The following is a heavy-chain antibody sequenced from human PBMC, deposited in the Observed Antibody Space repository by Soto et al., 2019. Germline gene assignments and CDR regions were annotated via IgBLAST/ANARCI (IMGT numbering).Heavy chain of an antibody. Sequence: SETLSLTCAVYGGSFSGYYWSWIRQPPGKGLEWIGEINHSGSTNYNPSLKSRVTISVDTSKNQFSLKLSSVTAADTAVYYCARGPRSGTARGAARDYHYYYGMDVWGQGTTVTVSS. V-gene: IGHV4-34*01. CDR2: INHSGST. D-gene: IGHD3-10*01. CDR3: ARGPRSGTARGAARDYHYYYGMDV. CDR1: GGSFSGYY. J-gene: IGHJ6*02.